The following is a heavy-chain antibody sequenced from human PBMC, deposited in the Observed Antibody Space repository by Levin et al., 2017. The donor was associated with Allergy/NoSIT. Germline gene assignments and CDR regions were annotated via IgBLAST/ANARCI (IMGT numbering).Heavy chain of an antibody. CDR3: ARWSSAAGASPDN. D-gene: IGHD6-13*01. J-gene: IGHJ4*02. V-gene: IGHV4-34*01. CDR2: INHSGST. CDR1: GGSLRDYY. Sequence: GSLRLSCAVYGGSLRDYYWSWIRQPPGKGLEWIGEINHSGSTNYNPSLKSRVTISVDTSRNQFSLKLSSVTAADTAVYYCARWSSAAGASPDNWGQGTLVTVSS.